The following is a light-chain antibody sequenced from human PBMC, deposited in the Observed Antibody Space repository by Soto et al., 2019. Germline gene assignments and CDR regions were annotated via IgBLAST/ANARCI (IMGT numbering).Light chain of an antibody. CDR1: SSDIGGYNY. Sequence: QSALTQPASVSGSPGQSITLSCTGSSSDIGGYNYVSWYRQHPGKAPKLMIYEVNNRPSGVSNRFSGSKSGNTASLTISGLQAEDEADYYCSSYTSSSTGVFGGGTKLTVL. CDR3: SSYTSSSTGV. V-gene: IGLV2-14*01. J-gene: IGLJ2*01. CDR2: EVN.